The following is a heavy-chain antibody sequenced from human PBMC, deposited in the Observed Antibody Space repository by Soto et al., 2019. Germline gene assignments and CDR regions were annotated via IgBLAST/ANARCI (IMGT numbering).Heavy chain of an antibody. J-gene: IGHJ4*02. CDR1: GGTFSSYA. V-gene: IGHV1-69*13. CDR2: IIPIFGTA. D-gene: IGHD2-15*01. Sequence: ASVKVSCKASGGTFSSYAISWVRQAPGQGLEWMGGIIPIFGTANYAQKFQGRVTITADESTSTAYMELSSLRSEDTAVYYCARASLGYCSGGSCYSIDYWGQGTLVTVSS. CDR3: ARASLGYCSGGSCYSIDY.